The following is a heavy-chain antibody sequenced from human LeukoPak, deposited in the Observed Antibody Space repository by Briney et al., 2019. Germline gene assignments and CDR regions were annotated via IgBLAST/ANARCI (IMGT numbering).Heavy chain of an antibody. D-gene: IGHD2-2*01. CDR2: INWNGGNT. Sequence: PGGSLRLSCAASGFTFDDYGMSWVRQAPGKGLEWVSGINWNGGNTVYGDSVKGRFTISRDNAKNSLYLQMNSLRAEDTALYYCARYARGYCSSTRCYEGYYYYMDVWGRGTTVTVSS. CDR3: ARYARGYCSSTRCYEGYYYYMDV. CDR1: GFTFDDYG. J-gene: IGHJ6*03. V-gene: IGHV3-20*04.